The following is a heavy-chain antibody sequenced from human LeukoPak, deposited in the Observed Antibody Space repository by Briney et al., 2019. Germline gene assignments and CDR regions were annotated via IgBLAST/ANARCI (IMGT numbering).Heavy chain of an antibody. CDR2: IKRDGSER. CDR1: GFTFSSYW. J-gene: IGHJ4*02. D-gene: IGHD3-22*01. CDR3: ARAPRSSGYYFSPPTLNY. V-gene: IGHV3-7*01. Sequence: GGSLRLSCAASGFTFSSYWMTWVRQAPGKGLGWVGNIKRDGSERYYVDSVKGRFTISRDNAKNSLYLQMNSLRAEDTAVYYCARAPRSSGYYFSPPTLNYWGQGTLVTVSS.